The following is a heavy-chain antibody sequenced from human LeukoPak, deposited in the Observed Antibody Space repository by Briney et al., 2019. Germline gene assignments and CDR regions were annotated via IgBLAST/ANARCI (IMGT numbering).Heavy chain of an antibody. CDR1: GFTFSSYW. V-gene: IGHV3-74*01. CDR3: ARAGYYYDSSGYYHFDY. J-gene: IGHJ4*02. CDR2: INSYGSST. Sequence: GGSLRLSCAASGFTFSSYWMHWVRQAPGKGLVLVSRINSYGSSTSYADSVKGRFTISRDNAKNTLYLQMNSLRAEDRAVYYCARAGYYYDSSGYYHFDYWGQGTLVTVSS. D-gene: IGHD3-22*01.